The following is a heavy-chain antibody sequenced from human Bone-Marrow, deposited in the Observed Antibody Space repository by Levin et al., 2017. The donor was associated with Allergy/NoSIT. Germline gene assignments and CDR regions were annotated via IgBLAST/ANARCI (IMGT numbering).Heavy chain of an antibody. CDR2: IYSSGVT. CDR3: SRKTDSNPPGAY. D-gene: IGHD6-13*01. J-gene: IGHJ4*02. Sequence: HAGGSLRLSCAASEFTVSNNYMSWVRQAPGKGLEWVSTIYSSGVTNYADSVKGRFIISRDRSKNTLYLQMNRLRDEDTAVYYCSRKTDSNPPGAYWGQGTLVTVSS. V-gene: IGHV3-53*01. CDR1: EFTVSNNY.